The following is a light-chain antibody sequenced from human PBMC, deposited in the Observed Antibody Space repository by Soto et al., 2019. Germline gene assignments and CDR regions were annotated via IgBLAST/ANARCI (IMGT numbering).Light chain of an antibody. V-gene: IGLV2-23*03. CDR2: EGS. CDR1: SSDVGTYNL. J-gene: IGLJ2*01. Sequence: QSVLTQLASVSGSPGQSITISCTGTSSDVGTYNLVSWYQQHPGKVPKLIIYEGSKRPSGISSRFSGSKSGNTASLTISGLQAEDEADYYCCSYAGSNTFVLFGGGTKLTVL. CDR3: CSYAGSNTFVL.